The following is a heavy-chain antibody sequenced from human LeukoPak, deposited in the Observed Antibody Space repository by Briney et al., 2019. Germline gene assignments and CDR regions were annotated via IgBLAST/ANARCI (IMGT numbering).Heavy chain of an antibody. Sequence: GGSLRLSCAASGFTFDDYAIHWVRQGPGKGLERIALISGDGGSTYYADSVKGRFTISRDNSKNSLFLQMNSLRSEDTALYYCAKDRDMITFGGTDSWGQGTLVTVSS. J-gene: IGHJ4*02. CDR3: AKDRDMITFGGTDS. V-gene: IGHV3-43*02. D-gene: IGHD3-16*01. CDR2: ISGDGGST. CDR1: GFTFDDYA.